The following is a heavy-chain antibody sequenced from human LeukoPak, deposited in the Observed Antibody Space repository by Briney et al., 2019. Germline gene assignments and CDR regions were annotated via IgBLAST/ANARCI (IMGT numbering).Heavy chain of an antibody. CDR3: ASMSSGYYSGAFDI. J-gene: IGHJ3*02. D-gene: IGHD3-22*01. Sequence: SETLSLTCTVSGGSISSYYWSWIRHPPGKGLEWIGYIYYSGSTNYNPSLKSRVTISVDTSKNQFSLKLSSVTAADTAVYYCASMSSGYYSGAFDIWGQGTMVTVSS. V-gene: IGHV4-59*01. CDR1: GGSISSYY. CDR2: IYYSGST.